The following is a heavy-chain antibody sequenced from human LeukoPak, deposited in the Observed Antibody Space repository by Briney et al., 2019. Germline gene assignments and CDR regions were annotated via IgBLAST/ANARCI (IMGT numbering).Heavy chain of an antibody. Sequence: PGGSLRLSCAASGFTFSSYAMSWVRQAPEKGLEWVSAISGSGGSTYYADSVKGRFTISRDNSKNTLYLQMNSLRAEDTAVYYCATDRGWRTSGYYLYYFEYWGQGTLVTFSS. J-gene: IGHJ4*02. CDR1: GFTFSSYA. D-gene: IGHD3-3*01. CDR3: ATDRGWRTSGYYLYYFEY. V-gene: IGHV3-23*01. CDR2: ISGSGGST.